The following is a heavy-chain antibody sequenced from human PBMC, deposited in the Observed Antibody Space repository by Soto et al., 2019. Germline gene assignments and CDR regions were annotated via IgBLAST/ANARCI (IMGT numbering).Heavy chain of an antibody. D-gene: IGHD2-8*01. J-gene: IGHJ4*02. CDR1: GFTFSDYY. Sequence: QVQLVESGGGLVKPGGSLRLSCAASGFTFSDYYMNWIRQAPGKGLEWVSYISSRASTIFYADSVKGRFTISRDNVKNSLYLQMDSLRADDTAVYYCASGTNGAFFVYWGQGILVTVSS. V-gene: IGHV3-11*01. CDR2: ISSRASTI. CDR3: ASGTNGAFFVY.